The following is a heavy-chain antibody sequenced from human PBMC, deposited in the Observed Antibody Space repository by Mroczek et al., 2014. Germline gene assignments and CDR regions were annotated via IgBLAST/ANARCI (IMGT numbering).Heavy chain of an antibody. J-gene: IGHJ4*02. CDR2: INHSGST. D-gene: IGHD4-23*01. CDR3: ARGRRDVYGGKLHYFDY. V-gene: IGHV4-34*01. CDR1: GGSFSGYY. Sequence: SETLSLTCAVYGGSFSGYYWSWIRQPPGKGLEWIGEINHSGSTNYNPSLKSRVTISVDTSKNQFSLKLSSVTAADTAVYYCARGRRDVYGGKLHYFDYWGQGTLVTVSS.